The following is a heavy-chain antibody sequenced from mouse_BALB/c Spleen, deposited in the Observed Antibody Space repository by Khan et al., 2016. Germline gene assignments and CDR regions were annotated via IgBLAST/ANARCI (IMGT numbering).Heavy chain of an antibody. CDR1: GYSITSDYT. D-gene: IGHD1-2*01. Sequence: EVQLQESGPGLVKPSQSLSLTCTVTGYSITSDYTWNWIRQFPGNKLEWMGFISYSGNTSYNPCLKSRISITRDTSKNQFFLQLNAVTTSDTATYFCAVIHYYGYFDYWGQGTTFTVSS. CDR2: ISYSGNT. CDR3: AVIHYYGYFDY. J-gene: IGHJ2*01. V-gene: IGHV3-2*02.